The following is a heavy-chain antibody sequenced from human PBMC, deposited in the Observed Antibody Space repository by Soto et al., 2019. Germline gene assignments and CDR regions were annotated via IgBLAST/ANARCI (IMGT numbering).Heavy chain of an antibody. CDR1: GFTFRSYW. Sequence: RGSLRLSCAASGFTFRSYWVNWVRQAPGKGLQWVANINQDGSEKYYVDSVKGRVTISRDNAKNSLYLQMNSLRAEDTAVYYCARGSTYIFWSGYIYYGMDVWGQGTSVSVSS. CDR2: INQDGSEK. CDR3: ARGSTYIFWSGYIYYGMDV. V-gene: IGHV3-7*03. J-gene: IGHJ6*02. D-gene: IGHD3-3*01.